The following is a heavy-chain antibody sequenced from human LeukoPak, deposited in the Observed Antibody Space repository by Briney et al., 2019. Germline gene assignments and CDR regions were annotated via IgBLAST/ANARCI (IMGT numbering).Heavy chain of an antibody. J-gene: IGHJ4*02. CDR2: IYHSGST. V-gene: IGHV4-34*01. Sequence: SETLSLTCAVYGGSFSGYYWSWIRQPPGKGLEWIGEIYHSGSTNYNPSLKSRVTISVDKSKNQFSLKLSSVTAADTAVYYCARVGVTTVVTRFDYWGQGTLVTVSS. CDR1: GGSFSGYY. D-gene: IGHD4-23*01. CDR3: ARVGVTTVVTRFDY.